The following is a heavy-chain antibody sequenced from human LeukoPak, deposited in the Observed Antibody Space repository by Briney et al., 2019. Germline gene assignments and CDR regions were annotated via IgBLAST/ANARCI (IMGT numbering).Heavy chain of an antibody. Sequence: ASVKVSCKASGYTFTGYYMYWVRQAPGQGLEWMGWINPNSGGTNYAQKFQGRVTMTRDTSISTAYMELSRLRSDDTAVYYCARVDIVATITFDYWGQGTLVTVSS. J-gene: IGHJ4*02. D-gene: IGHD5-12*01. CDR2: INPNSGGT. V-gene: IGHV1-2*02. CDR3: ARVDIVATITFDY. CDR1: GYTFTGYY.